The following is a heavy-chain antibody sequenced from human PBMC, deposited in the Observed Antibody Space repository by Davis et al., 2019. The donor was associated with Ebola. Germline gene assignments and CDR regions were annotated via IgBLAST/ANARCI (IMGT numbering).Heavy chain of an antibody. CDR2: IDPSDSYT. D-gene: IGHD2-2*02. V-gene: IGHV5-10-1*01. CDR1: GYSFTSYW. Sequence: GESLKISCKGSGYSFTSYWISWVRQMPGKGLEWMGRIDPSDSYTNYSPSFQGHVTISADKSISTAYLQWSSLKASDTAMYYCARQRMGYCSSTSCYNDAFDIWGQGTMVTVSS. J-gene: IGHJ3*02. CDR3: ARQRMGYCSSTSCYNDAFDI.